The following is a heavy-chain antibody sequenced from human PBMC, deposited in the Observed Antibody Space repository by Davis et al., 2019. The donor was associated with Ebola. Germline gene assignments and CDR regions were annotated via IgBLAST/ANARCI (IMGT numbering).Heavy chain of an antibody. CDR3: ARDGVVQRWRTYYYYYGMDV. CDR1: GFSVSSTY. J-gene: IGHJ6*02. D-gene: IGHD1-1*01. Sequence: ESLKISCAASGFSVSSTYVSWVRQPPGKGLEWIGEISLAGITTYNPSLESRVAISLDSSKNQFSLKVNSVTAADTAVYYCARDGVVQRWRTYYYYYGMDVWGQGTTVTVSS. CDR2: ISLAGIT. V-gene: IGHV4-34*01.